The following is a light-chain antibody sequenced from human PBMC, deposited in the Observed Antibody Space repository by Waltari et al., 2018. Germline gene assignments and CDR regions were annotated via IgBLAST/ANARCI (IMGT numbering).Light chain of an antibody. CDR3: QVWDSSSDHPGNV. J-gene: IGLJ1*01. CDR2: YDS. Sequence: SYVLTQPPSVSVAPGKTARITCGGNNIGSKSVHWYQQKPGQAPVLVIYYDSDRPSGIPERCSGSNSGNTATLTISRVEAGDEADYYCQVWDSSSDHPGNVFGTGTKVTVL. V-gene: IGLV3-21*04. CDR1: NIGSKS.